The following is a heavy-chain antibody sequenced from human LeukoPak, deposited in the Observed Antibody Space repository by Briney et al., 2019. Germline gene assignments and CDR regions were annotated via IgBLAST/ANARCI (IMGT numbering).Heavy chain of an antibody. CDR3: ARGRKPDYDFWSGQGAFDI. D-gene: IGHD3-3*01. V-gene: IGHV3-23*01. CDR2: ISGSGDST. J-gene: IGHJ3*02. Sequence: PGGSLRLSCAASGFTFNTYAMSWVRQAPGKGLEWVSAISGSGDSTYYADSVKGRFTISRDNAKNSLYLQMNSLRAEDTAVYYCARGRKPDYDFWSGQGAFDIWGQGTMVTVSS. CDR1: GFTFNTYA.